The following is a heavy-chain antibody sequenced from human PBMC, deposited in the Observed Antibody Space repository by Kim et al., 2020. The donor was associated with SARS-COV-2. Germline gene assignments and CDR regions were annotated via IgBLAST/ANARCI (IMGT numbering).Heavy chain of an antibody. J-gene: IGHJ5*02. CDR3: ARDRGDYYGSGSYAP. Sequence: DTVKGQFTISRDNSKNPLYLQMNCLRAEDTAVYYCARDRGDYYGSGSYAPWGQGTLVTVSS. D-gene: IGHD3-10*01. V-gene: IGHV3-30*01.